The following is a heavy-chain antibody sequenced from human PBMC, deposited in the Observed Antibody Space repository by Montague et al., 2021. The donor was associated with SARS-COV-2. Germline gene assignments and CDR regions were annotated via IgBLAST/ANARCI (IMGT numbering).Heavy chain of an antibody. J-gene: IGHJ5*02. CDR3: VRQPGQWLPREWFWFDP. D-gene: IGHD6-19*01. CDR1: GGSISSTSHY. CDR2: IYYSGSN. V-gene: IGHV4-39*01. Sequence: SETLSLTCTVSGGSISSTSHYWGWLRQPPGKGLEWIVSIYYSGSNYYNLSLKGRVTISVDTSKNQFSLKLSSVTAADTAVYYCVRQPGQWLPREWFWFDPWGQGTLVTVSS.